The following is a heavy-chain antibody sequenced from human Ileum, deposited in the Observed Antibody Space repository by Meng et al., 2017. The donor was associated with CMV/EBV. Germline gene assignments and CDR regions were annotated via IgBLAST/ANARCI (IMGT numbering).Heavy chain of an antibody. CDR2: ISTYNGNT. J-gene: IGHJ4*02. D-gene: IGHD4-11*01. CDR3: AIATVWESFDY. V-gene: IGHV1-18*01. Sequence: FKASGYTFTSYGISWVRQGPGQGLEWMGWISTYNGNTSYAQKLKGRLTMTTDTSTSTAYMEVRSLRSDDTAVYYCAIATVWESFDYWGQGTLVTVSS. CDR1: GYTFTSYG.